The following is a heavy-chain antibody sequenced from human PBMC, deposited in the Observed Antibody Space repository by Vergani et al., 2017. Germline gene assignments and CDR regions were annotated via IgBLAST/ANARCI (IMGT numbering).Heavy chain of an antibody. D-gene: IGHD6-19*01. Sequence: QLQLQESGPGLVTPSETLSLLCTVPGGPISSSSTYWGWIRQPPGEGLEWIGCIYYSGSTYYNPSRKSRVTISVDTPKNQCSLKLRAVTAADTAVYYCARIGGSGWLFDDWGQGTLVTGSS. CDR2: IYYSGST. CDR3: ARIGGSGWLFDD. J-gene: IGHJ4*02. CDR1: GGPISSSSTY. V-gene: IGHV4-39*01.